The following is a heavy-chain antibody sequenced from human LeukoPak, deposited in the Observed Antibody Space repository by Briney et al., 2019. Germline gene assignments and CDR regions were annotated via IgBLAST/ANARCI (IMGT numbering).Heavy chain of an antibody. V-gene: IGHV1-18*04. CDR2: ISAYSGNT. J-gene: IGHJ1*01. CDR1: GYTFTTYG. Sequence: ASVKVSCKASGYTFTTYGITWVRQAPGQGLEWMGYISAYSGNTNYAQKLQGRVTMTTDTSTTTACMELRSLRSDDTAVHYCARELSADTSVGHLAHWGQGTLVTVSS. D-gene: IGHD5-18*01. CDR3: ARELSADTSVGHLAH.